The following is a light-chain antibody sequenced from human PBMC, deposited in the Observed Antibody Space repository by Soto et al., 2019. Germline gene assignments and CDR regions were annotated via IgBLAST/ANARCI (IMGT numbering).Light chain of an antibody. CDR2: SNN. CDR1: SSNIGSNT. V-gene: IGLV1-44*01. J-gene: IGLJ7*01. CDR3: AAWDDRLNGVV. Sequence: QSALTQPPSASGTPGQRVTISCSGSSSNIGSNTVNWYQQFPGTAPKLLIYSNNQRPSGVPDRVSGSKSGTSASLAISGLQSEDEADYYCAAWDDRLNGVVFGGGTQLTVL.